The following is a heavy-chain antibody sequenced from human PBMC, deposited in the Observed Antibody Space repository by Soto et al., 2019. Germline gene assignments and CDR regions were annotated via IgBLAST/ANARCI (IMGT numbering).Heavy chain of an antibody. CDR3: ARDRYGDYRP. V-gene: IGHV3-30-3*01. CDR2: ISYDGSNK. J-gene: IGHJ5*02. D-gene: IGHD4-17*01. CDR1: GFTFSSYA. Sequence: QVQLVESGGGVVQPGRSLRLSCAASGFTFSSYAMHWVRQALGKGLEWVAVISYDGSNKYYADSVKGRFTISRDNSKNTLYLQMNSLRAEDTAVYYCARDRYGDYRPWGQGTLVTVSS.